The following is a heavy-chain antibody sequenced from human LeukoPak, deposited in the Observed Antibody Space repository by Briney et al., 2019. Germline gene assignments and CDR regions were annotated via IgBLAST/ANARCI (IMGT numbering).Heavy chain of an antibody. CDR1: GFTFSNFA. CDR2: ISGTGGNT. CDR3: AKTGGYYDTSDLYRPGFFDI. Sequence: GGSLRLSCAASGFTFSNFAMSWVRQAPGKGLEWVSAISGTGGNTFYTHSVTGRFTISRDNSKNTLYVQMNSLRAEDTAVYYCAKTGGYYDTSDLYRPGFFDIWGQGTVVTVSS. J-gene: IGHJ3*02. D-gene: IGHD3-22*01. V-gene: IGHV3-23*01.